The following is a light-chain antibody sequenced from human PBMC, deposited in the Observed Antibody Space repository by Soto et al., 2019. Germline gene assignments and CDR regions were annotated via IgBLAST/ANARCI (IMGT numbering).Light chain of an antibody. Sequence: EIVMTQSPVILSVSPGERATLSCRASQSVSSNVAWYQQKPGQAPRLLIYGAFNRAAGIPARFSGSGSGTDFTLTISRLEPEDFAVYYCQQYGSSPPTFGQGTRLEI. CDR2: GAF. V-gene: IGKV3-20*01. CDR3: QQYGSSPPT. CDR1: QSVSSN. J-gene: IGKJ5*01.